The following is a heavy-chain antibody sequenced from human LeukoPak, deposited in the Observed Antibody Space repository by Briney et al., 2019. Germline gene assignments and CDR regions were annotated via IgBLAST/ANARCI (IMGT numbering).Heavy chain of an antibody. V-gene: IGHV1-18*01. D-gene: IGHD3-22*01. CDR2: ISAYNGNT. Sequence: ASVKVSCKASGYTFTSYGISWVRQAPGQGLEWMGWISAYNGNTNYAQKLQGRVTMTTDTSTSTAYMELRSLRSDDTAVYYCARGSLDYYDSSGYYGQLDYWGQGTLVTVSS. CDR3: ARGSLDYYDSSGYYGQLDY. CDR1: GYTFTSYG. J-gene: IGHJ4*02.